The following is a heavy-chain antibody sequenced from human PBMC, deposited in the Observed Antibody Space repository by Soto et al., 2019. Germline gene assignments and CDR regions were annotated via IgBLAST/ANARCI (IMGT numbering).Heavy chain of an antibody. J-gene: IGHJ4*02. D-gene: IGHD3-3*01. Sequence: EVQLLESGGGLVQPGGSLRLSCAASGFTFSTYAMSWVRQAPGVGLEWVSSISGSGGITHYADSVKGRFTLSRDNSKNTLYLQMNSLRAEDTAVYYCAKDQRYYDFWSGYSHPDFWGQGTLVIVSS. V-gene: IGHV3-23*01. CDR1: GFTFSTYA. CDR3: AKDQRYYDFWSGYSHPDF. CDR2: ISGSGGIT.